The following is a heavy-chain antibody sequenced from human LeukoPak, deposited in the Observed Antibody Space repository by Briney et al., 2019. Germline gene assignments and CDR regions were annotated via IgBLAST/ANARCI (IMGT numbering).Heavy chain of an antibody. CDR1: GYTFTSYG. Sequence: ASVKVSCKASGYTFTSYGISWVRQAPGQGLEWMGWISAYNGNTNYAQKFQGRVTITTDESTSTAYMELSSLRSEDTAVYYCARITYYYDLENPKGAFDIWGQGTMVTVSS. CDR2: ISAYNGNT. D-gene: IGHD3-22*01. CDR3: ARITYYYDLENPKGAFDI. J-gene: IGHJ3*02. V-gene: IGHV1-18*01.